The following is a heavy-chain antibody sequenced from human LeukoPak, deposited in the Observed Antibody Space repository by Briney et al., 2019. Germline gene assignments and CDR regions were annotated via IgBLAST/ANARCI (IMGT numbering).Heavy chain of an antibody. CDR1: GFTFSSYE. D-gene: IGHD3-9*01. CDR2: ISGSGGST. J-gene: IGHJ6*03. V-gene: IGHV3-23*01. Sequence: PGGSLRLSCAASGFTFSSYEMNWVRQAPGKGLEWVSAISGSGGSTYYADSVKGRFTISRDNSKNTLYLQMNSLRAEDTAVYYCAKDLRRNYDILTGYYSYYYYMDVWGKGTTVTVSS. CDR3: AKDLRRNYDILTGYYSYYYYMDV.